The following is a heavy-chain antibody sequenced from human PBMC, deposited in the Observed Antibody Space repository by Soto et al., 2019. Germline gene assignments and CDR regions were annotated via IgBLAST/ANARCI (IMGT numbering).Heavy chain of an antibody. CDR3: ARSSEGGYGPIGY. V-gene: IGHV3-66*01. Sequence: PGGSLRLSCAASGFTVSSNYMSWVRQAPGKGLEWVSVIYSGGSTYYADSVKGRITISRDNSKNTLYLQMNSLRAEDTAVYYCARSSEGGYGPIGYWGQGTLVTVSS. D-gene: IGHD5-12*01. CDR2: IYSGGST. J-gene: IGHJ4*02. CDR1: GFTVSSNY.